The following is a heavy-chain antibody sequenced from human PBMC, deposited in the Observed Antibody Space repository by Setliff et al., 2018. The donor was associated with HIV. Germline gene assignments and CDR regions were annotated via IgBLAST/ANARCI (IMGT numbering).Heavy chain of an antibody. CDR2: INGDESEK. V-gene: IGHV3-7*03. J-gene: IGHJ6*03. D-gene: IGHD3-10*02. Sequence: GGSLRLSCAASGFSISGHCMDWVRQAPGKGLEWVANINGDESEKYYVDSVKGRFTISRDNTKNSLFLQMNSLRAEDTAVYYCARIVRPSYYYYYYMDVWGKGTTVTVSS. CDR3: ARIVRPSYYYYYYMDV. CDR1: GFSISGHC.